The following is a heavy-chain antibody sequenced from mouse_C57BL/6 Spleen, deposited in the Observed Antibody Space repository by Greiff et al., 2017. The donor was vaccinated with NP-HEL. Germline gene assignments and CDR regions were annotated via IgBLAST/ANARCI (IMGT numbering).Heavy chain of an antibody. J-gene: IGHJ4*01. V-gene: IGHV1-69*01. CDR2: IDPSDSYT. Sequence: QVQLQQPGAELVMPGASVKLSCKASGYTFTSYWKHWVKQRPGQGLEWIGEIDPSDSYTNYNQKFKGKSTLTVDKSSSTAYMQLSSLTSEDSAVYYCARCDYGVYYAMDYWGQGTSVTVSS. D-gene: IGHD2-4*01. CDR1: GYTFTSYW. CDR3: ARCDYGVYYAMDY.